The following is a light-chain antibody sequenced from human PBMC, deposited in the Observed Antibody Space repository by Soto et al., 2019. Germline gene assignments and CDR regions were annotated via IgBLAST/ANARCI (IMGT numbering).Light chain of an antibody. CDR3: QSYDRSLSGRV. J-gene: IGLJ3*02. V-gene: IGLV1-40*01. Sequence: QPVLTQPPSVSGAPGQRVTISCTGNNSNIGAGYAVHWYQQVPGTAPKLLIYIDNSRPSGVPDRFSGSRSDTSASLAITGLQAEDEADYYCQSYDRSLSGRVFGGGTKLTVL. CDR1: NSNIGAGYA. CDR2: IDN.